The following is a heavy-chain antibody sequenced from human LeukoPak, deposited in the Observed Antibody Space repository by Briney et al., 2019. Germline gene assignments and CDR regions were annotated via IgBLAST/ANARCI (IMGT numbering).Heavy chain of an antibody. Sequence: PGGPLRLSCAASGFTFSNAWMNWVRQAPGKGLEWVSYISSSGSTIYYADSVKGRFTISRDNAKNSLYLQMNSLRAEDTAVYYCARVEANYYCMDVWGKGTTVTISS. CDR1: GFTFSNAW. CDR3: ARVEANYYCMDV. V-gene: IGHV3-48*04. J-gene: IGHJ6*03. CDR2: ISSSGSTI. D-gene: IGHD3-3*01.